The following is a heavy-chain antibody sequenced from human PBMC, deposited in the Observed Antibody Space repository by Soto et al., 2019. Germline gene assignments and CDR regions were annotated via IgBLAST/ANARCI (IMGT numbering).Heavy chain of an antibody. D-gene: IGHD3-16*01. Sequence: ASVKVSCKASGYTFTSYGISWVRQAPGQGLEWMGWMNACSGNTGYAQKFQGRVTMTRDISIATAYMELSSLRSDDTAIYHCARMATFGSLNWFDPWGQGTLVTVSS. CDR2: MNACSGNT. J-gene: IGHJ5*02. V-gene: IGHV1-18*04. CDR3: ARMATFGSLNWFDP. CDR1: GYTFTSYG.